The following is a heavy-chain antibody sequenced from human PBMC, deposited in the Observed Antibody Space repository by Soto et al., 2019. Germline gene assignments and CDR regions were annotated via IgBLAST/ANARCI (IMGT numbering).Heavy chain of an antibody. D-gene: IGHD2-2*01. V-gene: IGHV3-23*01. J-gene: IGHJ3*01. Sequence: EVQLLESGGDLVQPGGSLRLSCAASGFTFNLYGMNWVRQAPGKGPEWVSGISGSGSRTYYTDSVKGRFTISRDNSNNTVHLHLSSLRPEDTAVYYCAKTRLGAAALEDAFDVWGQGTLVTVSS. CDR1: GFTFNLYG. CDR2: ISGSGSRT. CDR3: AKTRLGAAALEDAFDV.